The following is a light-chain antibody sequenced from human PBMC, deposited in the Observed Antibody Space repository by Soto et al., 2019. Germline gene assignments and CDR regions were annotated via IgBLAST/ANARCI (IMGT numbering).Light chain of an antibody. V-gene: IGLV2-23*01. Sequence: QSALTQPASVSGSPGQSITISCTGTSSDVGRDNLVSWYQQHPGKAPKLIIYEGSKRPSGVSNRFSGSKSGNTASLTISGLQAEDEADYYCCSYAGSSTLFVFGTGTKVTVL. J-gene: IGLJ1*01. CDR3: CSYAGSSTLFV. CDR1: SSDVGRDNL. CDR2: EGS.